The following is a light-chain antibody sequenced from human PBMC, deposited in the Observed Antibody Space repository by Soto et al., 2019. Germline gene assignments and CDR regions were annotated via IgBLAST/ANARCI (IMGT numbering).Light chain of an antibody. CDR3: SSYTTSSTYV. CDR2: DVS. V-gene: IGLV2-14*01. J-gene: IGLJ1*01. Sequence: QSALTQPASVSGSPGQSITISCTRTNSDLGSFNFVSWYQQHPGKAPKVMIYDVSNRPSGVSYRFSGSKSGNTASLTISGLQAEDEADYYCSSYTTSSTYVFGTGTKVTVL. CDR1: NSDLGSFNF.